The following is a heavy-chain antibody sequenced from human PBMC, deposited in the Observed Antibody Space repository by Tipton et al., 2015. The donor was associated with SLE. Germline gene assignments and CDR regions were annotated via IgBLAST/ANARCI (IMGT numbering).Heavy chain of an antibody. CDR3: ARGGGDSVAAFDI. CDR2: IHFSGST. CDR1: GASISSHH. J-gene: IGHJ3*02. Sequence: TLSLTCTVSGASISSHHWTWIRQSPGKGLEWIGYIHFSGSTNYNLSLKTRVTISVDTSKRHFSLKLTSVTAADTAVYYCARGGGDSVAAFDIWGQGTLVTVSS. V-gene: IGHV4-59*11. D-gene: IGHD2-21*01.